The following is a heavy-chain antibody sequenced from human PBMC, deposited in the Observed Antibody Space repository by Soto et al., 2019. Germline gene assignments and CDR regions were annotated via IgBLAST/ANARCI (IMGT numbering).Heavy chain of an antibody. D-gene: IGHD1-26*01. V-gene: IGHV3-23*01. CDR1: GFTFSSYA. CDR2: ISGSGGST. CDR3: AKDWSYSGSYYFDY. Sequence: HPGGSLRLSCAASGFTFSSYAMSWVRQAPGKGLEWVSAISGSGGSTYYADSVKGRFTISRDNSKNTLYLQMNSLRAEDTAVYYCAKDWSYSGSYYFDYWGQGTLVTVSS. J-gene: IGHJ4*02.